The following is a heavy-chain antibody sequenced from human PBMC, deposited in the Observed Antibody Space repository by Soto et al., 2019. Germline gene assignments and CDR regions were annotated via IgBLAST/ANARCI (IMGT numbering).Heavy chain of an antibody. J-gene: IGHJ4*02. CDR1: RFTFSKAW. Sequence: EVQLVESGGGLVKPGGSLRLSCVASRFTFSKAWMSWVRQAPEKGLEWVGHIKSKTDGGTTDYAAPVKGRFTISRDDSKNTLYLQMNSLKTEDTAVYYCTTGTWIQLWLPDYWGQGTLVTVSS. CDR2: IKSKTDGGTT. D-gene: IGHD5-18*01. V-gene: IGHV3-15*01. CDR3: TTGTWIQLWLPDY.